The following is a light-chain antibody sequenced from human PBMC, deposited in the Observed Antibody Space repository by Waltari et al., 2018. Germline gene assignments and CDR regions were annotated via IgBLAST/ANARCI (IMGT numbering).Light chain of an antibody. J-gene: IGLJ2*01. Sequence: QSVLTQPPSASGTPGQRVTISCSGSSSHIGRNTVNWYQQLPGTAPKLLIYSNNQRPSGVSDRFSGSTSGTSASLAISGLQSEDEADYYCAAWDDSLNGVVFGGGTKLTVL. CDR1: SSHIGRNT. CDR2: SNN. CDR3: AAWDDSLNGVV. V-gene: IGLV1-44*01.